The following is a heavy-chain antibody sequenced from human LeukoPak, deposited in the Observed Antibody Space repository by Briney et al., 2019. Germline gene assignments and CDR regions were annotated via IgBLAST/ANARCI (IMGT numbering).Heavy chain of an antibody. V-gene: IGHV3-9*03. J-gene: IGHJ6*03. CDR2: LSWNSGSI. CDR3: ATDRGSGSYSPYYHYMAV. Sequence: PGGSLRLSCAASGFNLEDYAMHWLRQAPGGGLEAVSGLSWNSGSISYADSVQPRFTISRDNAKNSLYLQINSLRPEDMALYSCATDRGSGSYSPYYHYMAVWGKGTTVTVSS. D-gene: IGHD3-10*01. CDR1: GFNLEDYA.